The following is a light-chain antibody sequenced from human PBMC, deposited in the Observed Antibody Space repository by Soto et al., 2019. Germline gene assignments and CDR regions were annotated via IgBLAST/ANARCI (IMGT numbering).Light chain of an antibody. Sequence: DIQMTQSPSTLSASVGDRVTITCRASQSISSWLAWYQQKPGKAPKLLIYDASSLESGVPSRFSGSGSGTEFTLTISSLQPDDFATYDGQQYNSYSVFGPGTKVDIK. J-gene: IGKJ3*01. CDR1: QSISSW. V-gene: IGKV1-5*01. CDR3: QQYNSYSV. CDR2: DAS.